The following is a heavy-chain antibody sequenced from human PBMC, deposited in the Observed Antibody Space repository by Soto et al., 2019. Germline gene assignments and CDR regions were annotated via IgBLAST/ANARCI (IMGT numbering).Heavy chain of an antibody. Sequence: SETLSLTCTVSAGSFSSSSYYWGWIRQPQGKGLEWIGSIYYIRSTYYNPCLKSRVTISVDTSKYQFSLKLSSMTSADTAVYYCARLVGATSYYYYGMDVWGQGTTVT. V-gene: IGHV4-39*01. CDR3: ARLVGATSYYYYGMDV. CDR1: AGSFSSSSYY. CDR2: IYYIRST. J-gene: IGHJ6*02. D-gene: IGHD1-26*01.